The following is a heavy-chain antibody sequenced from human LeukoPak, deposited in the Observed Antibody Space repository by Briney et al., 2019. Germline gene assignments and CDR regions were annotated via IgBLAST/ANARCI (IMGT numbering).Heavy chain of an antibody. CDR3: ARGYCSSTRCYFDP. Sequence: SVKVSCKASGGTFSSYAISWVRQAPGQGLEWMGGIIPIFGTANYAQKLQGRVTMTTDTSTSTAYMELRSLRSDDTAAYYCARGYCSSTRCYFDPWGQGTLVTVSS. V-gene: IGHV1-69*05. J-gene: IGHJ5*02. D-gene: IGHD2-2*01. CDR2: IIPIFGTA. CDR1: GGTFSSYA.